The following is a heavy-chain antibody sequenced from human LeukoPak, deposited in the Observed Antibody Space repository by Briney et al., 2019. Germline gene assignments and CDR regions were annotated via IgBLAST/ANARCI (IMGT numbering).Heavy chain of an antibody. V-gene: IGHV4-39*07. CDR1: GGSISSSSYY. J-gene: IGHJ6*03. CDR2: IYYSGST. CDR3: ARVPDYHYYYMDV. Sequence: SETLSLTCTVSGGSISSSSYYWGWIRQPPGKGLEWIGSIYYSGSTYYNPSLKSRVTISVDTSKNQFSLRLSSVTAADTAVYYCARVPDYHYYYMDVWGKGTTVTVSS.